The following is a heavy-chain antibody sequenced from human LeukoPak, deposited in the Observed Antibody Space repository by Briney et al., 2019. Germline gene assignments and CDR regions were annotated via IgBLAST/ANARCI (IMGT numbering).Heavy chain of an antibody. Sequence: GGSLRLSCAASGFTFSNFAMSWVRQAPGQGLEWVSSITGSGRSTYYADSVKGRFTISRDNSKDTLYVQMNSLRVEDTAVYYCTTITMIREHEDYWGQETLVTVSS. D-gene: IGHD3-10*01. CDR1: GFTFSNFA. CDR3: TTITMIREHEDY. V-gene: IGHV3-23*01. CDR2: ITGSGRST. J-gene: IGHJ4*02.